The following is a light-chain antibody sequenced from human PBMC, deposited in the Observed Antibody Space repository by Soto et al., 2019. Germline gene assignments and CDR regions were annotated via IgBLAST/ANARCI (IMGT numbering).Light chain of an antibody. CDR1: QSVSSN. V-gene: IGKV3-15*01. Sequence: EIVMTQSPATLSVSPGERATLSCRASQSVSSNLAWYQQKPGQAPRLLIYGASTRATGIPARFSGSGSGTEFTLTISSLQSEDFAIFYCQQYHNWPPVTFGGGTKV. CDR2: GAS. J-gene: IGKJ4*01. CDR3: QQYHNWPPVT.